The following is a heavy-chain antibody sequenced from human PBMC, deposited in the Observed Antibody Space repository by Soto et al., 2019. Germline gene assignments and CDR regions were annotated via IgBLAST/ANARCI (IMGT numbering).Heavy chain of an antibody. CDR1: GGTFSSYA. J-gene: IGHJ6*02. V-gene: IGHV1-69*01. D-gene: IGHD1-26*01. CDR3: ARPRRGSYYYYYYGMDV. CDR2: IIPIFGTA. Sequence: QVQLVQSGAEVKKPGSSVKVSCKASGGTFSSYAISWVRQAPGQGLEWMGGIIPIFGTANYAQKFQGRVTITADEATSTAYMELSSRRSEDTAVYYCARPRRGSYYYYYYGMDVWGQGTTVTVSS.